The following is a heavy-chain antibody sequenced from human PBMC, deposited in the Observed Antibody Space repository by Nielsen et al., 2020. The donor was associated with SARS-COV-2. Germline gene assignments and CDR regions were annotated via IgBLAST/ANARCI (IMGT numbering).Heavy chain of an antibody. J-gene: IGHJ1*01. CDR2: ISGSGGST. CDR3: AKDLRSSSSYFQH. CDR1: GFTFSSYA. V-gene: IGHV3-23*01. Sequence: GESLKISCAASGFTFSSYAMSWVRQAPGKGLEWVSAISGSGGSTYYADSVKGRFTISRDNSKNTLYLQMNSLRAEDTAVYYCAKDLRSSSSYFQHWGQGTLVTVSS. D-gene: IGHD6-6*01.